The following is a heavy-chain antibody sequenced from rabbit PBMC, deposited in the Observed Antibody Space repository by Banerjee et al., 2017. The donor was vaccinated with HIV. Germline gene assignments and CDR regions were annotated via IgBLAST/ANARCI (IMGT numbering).Heavy chain of an antibody. CDR3: TRAYNGYVYFNL. D-gene: IGHD6-1*01. J-gene: IGHJ4*01. V-gene: IGHV1S40*01. CDR2: IDAGVSGST. Sequence: QSLEESGGGLVKPGGTLTLTCKASGIDFSSYWMCWVRQAPGKGLEWIGCIDAGVSGSTYYASWAKGRFTISKTSSTTVTLQMTSLTAADTATYFCTRAYNGYVYFNLWGPGTLVTVS. CDR1: GIDFSSYW.